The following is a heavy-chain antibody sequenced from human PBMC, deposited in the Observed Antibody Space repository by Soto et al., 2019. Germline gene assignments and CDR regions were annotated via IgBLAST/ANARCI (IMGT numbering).Heavy chain of an antibody. CDR3: ARGRELRFLEWLPYYYYYMDV. CDR2: MNPNSGNT. Sequence: ASVTVSCQASGDTFTTYGISWVRQAPGQGLEWMGWMNPNSGNTGCAQKFQGRVTMTRNTSISTAYMELSSLRSEDTAVYYCARGRELRFLEWLPYYYYYMDVWGKGTTVTVSS. D-gene: IGHD3-3*01. CDR1: GDTFTTYG. J-gene: IGHJ6*03. V-gene: IGHV1-8*02.